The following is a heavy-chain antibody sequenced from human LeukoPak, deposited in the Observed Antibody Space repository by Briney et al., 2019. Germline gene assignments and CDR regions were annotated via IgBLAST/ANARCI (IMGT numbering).Heavy chain of an antibody. CDR2: ISGSGGST. CDR3: AKDRRQWLAYDAFDI. V-gene: IGHV3-23*01. CDR1: GFTFSSYA. D-gene: IGHD6-19*01. Sequence: GGSLRLSCAASGFTFSSYAMSWVRQAPGKGLEWVSAISGSGGSTYYADSVKGRLTISRDNSKNTLYLQMNSLRAEDTAVYYCAKDRRQWLAYDAFDIWGQGTMVTVSS. J-gene: IGHJ3*02.